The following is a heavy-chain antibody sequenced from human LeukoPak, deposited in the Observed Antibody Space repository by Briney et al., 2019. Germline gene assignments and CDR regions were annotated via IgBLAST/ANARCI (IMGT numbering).Heavy chain of an antibody. CDR2: ISYDGSNK. Sequence: PGRSLRLSCAASGFTFSSYGMHWVRQAPGKGLEWVAVISYDGSNKYYADSVKGRFTISRDNSKNTLYLQMNSLRAEDTAVYYCAKDGGYARDIAFDYWGQATLVTVSS. J-gene: IGHJ4*02. CDR3: AKDGGYARDIAFDY. D-gene: IGHD3-16*01. CDR1: GFTFSSYG. V-gene: IGHV3-30*18.